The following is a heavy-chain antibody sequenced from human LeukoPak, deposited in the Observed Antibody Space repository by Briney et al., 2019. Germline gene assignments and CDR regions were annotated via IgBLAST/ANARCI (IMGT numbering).Heavy chain of an antibody. V-gene: IGHV3-7*01. CDR2: IKKDGSEK. CDR3: APYYYGSGTSLGY. CDR1: GFTFSNNW. J-gene: IGHJ4*02. Sequence: GGSLRLSCAASGFTFSNNWMSWVRQAPGKGLEWVANIKKDGSEKYYVDSVKGRFTISRDNAKNSVYLQMNSLRVEDTAVYYCAPYYYGSGTSLGYWGQGTLVTVSS. D-gene: IGHD3-10*01.